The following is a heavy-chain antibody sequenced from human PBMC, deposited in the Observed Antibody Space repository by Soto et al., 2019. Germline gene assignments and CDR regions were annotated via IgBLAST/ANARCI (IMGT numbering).Heavy chain of an antibody. J-gene: IGHJ6*02. CDR3: AKWNGYCSSTSCYLPMINYYYYGMDV. CDR1: GFTFSSYA. D-gene: IGHD2-2*03. V-gene: IGHV3-23*01. CDR2: ISGSGGST. Sequence: EVQLLESGGGLVQPGGSLRLSCAASGFTFSSYAMSWVRQAPGKGLEWVSAISGSGGSTYYADSVKGRFTISRDNSKNTLYLQMNSLRAEDTAVYYCAKWNGYCSSTSCYLPMINYYYYGMDVWGQGTTVTVSS.